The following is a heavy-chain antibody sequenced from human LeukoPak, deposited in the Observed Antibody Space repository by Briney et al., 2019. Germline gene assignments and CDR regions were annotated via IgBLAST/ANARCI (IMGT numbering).Heavy chain of an antibody. D-gene: IGHD1-26*01. Sequence: GGSLRLSCAASGFAVNNNFMSWVRQSPGKGLEWISVLFSNGATYYLDSVKDRFTISGDDSKNIVYLQLDTLRAEDTAIYYCAKTRPGGSYDYWGRGTLVTVSS. J-gene: IGHJ4*02. CDR2: LFSNGAT. V-gene: IGHV3-53*01. CDR1: GFAVNNNF. CDR3: AKTRPGGSYDY.